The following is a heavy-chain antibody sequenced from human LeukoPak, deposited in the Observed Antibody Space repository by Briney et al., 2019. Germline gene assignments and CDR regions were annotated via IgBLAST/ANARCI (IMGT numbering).Heavy chain of an antibody. CDR1: GGTFSSYA. D-gene: IGHD3-22*01. Sequence: ASVKVSCKASGGTFSSYAISWVRQAPGQGLEWMGGIIPIFGTANYAQKFQGRVTITTDESTSTAYMELSSLRSEDTAVYYCARFHSSGYFGWFDPWGQGTLVTVSS. J-gene: IGHJ5*02. CDR2: IIPIFGTA. V-gene: IGHV1-69*05. CDR3: ARFHSSGYFGWFDP.